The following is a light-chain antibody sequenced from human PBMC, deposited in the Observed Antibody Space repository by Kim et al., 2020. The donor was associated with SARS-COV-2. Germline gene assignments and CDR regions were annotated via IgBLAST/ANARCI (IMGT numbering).Light chain of an antibody. CDR2: GAS. CDR3: QHYGTSPYG. Sequence: EIVLTQSPGTLSLSPGERATLSCRASQSVSSSYLAWYQQKPGQAPGLLIYGASTRAGGTPDRFSGSGSGTDFTLTISRLEPEDIAVYYCQHYGTSPYGFGKGTKLEI. J-gene: IGKJ2*03. V-gene: IGKV3-20*01. CDR1: QSVSSSY.